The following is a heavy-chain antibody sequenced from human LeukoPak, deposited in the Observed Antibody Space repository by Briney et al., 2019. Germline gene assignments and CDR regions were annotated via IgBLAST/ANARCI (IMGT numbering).Heavy chain of an antibody. CDR2: MYHSGST. Sequence: SETLSLTCTVSGYSISSGYYWGWIRQPPGKGLEWIGSMYHSGSTYYNPSLKSRVTISIDTSKNQFSLKLSSVTAADTAVYYCARDQRIAAPGTHYYYGMDVWGQGTTVTVSS. D-gene: IGHD6-13*01. V-gene: IGHV4-38-2*02. CDR3: ARDQRIAAPGTHYYYGMDV. CDR1: GYSISSGYY. J-gene: IGHJ6*02.